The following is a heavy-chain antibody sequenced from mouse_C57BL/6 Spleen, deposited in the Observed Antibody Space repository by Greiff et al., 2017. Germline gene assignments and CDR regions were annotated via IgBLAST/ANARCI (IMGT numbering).Heavy chain of an antibody. CDR1: GYTFTSYW. D-gene: IGHD3-3*01. J-gene: IGHJ2*01. CDR3: ARGRAKLGHSLDY. CDR2: IHPSDSET. Sequence: QVQLQQPGAELVRPGSSVKLSCKASGYTFTSYWMHWVKQRPIQGLEWIGNIHPSDSETHYNQKFKDKATLTVDKSSSTAYMQLSSLTSEDSAVYYCARGRAKLGHSLDYWGQGTTRTVSS. V-gene: IGHV1-52*01.